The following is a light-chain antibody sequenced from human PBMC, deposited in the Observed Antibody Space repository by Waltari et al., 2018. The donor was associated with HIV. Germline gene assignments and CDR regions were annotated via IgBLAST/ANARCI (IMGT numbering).Light chain of an antibody. CDR2: GVS. V-gene: IGLV2-8*01. Sequence: QSALTQPPSASGSPGQSVTLSCTGTSSDVGGYNYVSWHQQHPGKAPKLLIYGVSKRPSGVPDRFPGSKSCNTASLTVSGLQPEDEADYYCSSHAGSKVVFGGGTRLTVL. J-gene: IGLJ2*01. CDR1: SSDVGGYNY. CDR3: SSHAGSKVV.